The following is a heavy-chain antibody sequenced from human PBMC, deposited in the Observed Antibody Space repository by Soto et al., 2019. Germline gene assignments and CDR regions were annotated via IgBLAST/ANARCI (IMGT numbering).Heavy chain of an antibody. J-gene: IGHJ4*02. CDR3: ARRIRPYYYDSSGYSPYYFDY. V-gene: IGHV4-39*01. D-gene: IGHD3-22*01. CDR1: GGSISSSSYY. Sequence: SSETLSLTCTVSGGSISSSSYYWGWIRQPPGKGLEWIGSIYYSGSTYYNPSLKSRVTISVDTSKNQFSLKLSSVTAADTAVYYCARRIRPYYYDSSGYSPYYFDYWGQGTLVTVSS. CDR2: IYYSGST.